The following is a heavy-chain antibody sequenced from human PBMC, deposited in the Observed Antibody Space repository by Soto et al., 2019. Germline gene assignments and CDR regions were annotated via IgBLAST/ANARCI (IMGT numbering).Heavy chain of an antibody. CDR3: ASPHRDCSGGSCYHWLHWFDP. Sequence: QLQLQESGPGLVKPSETLSLTCTVSGGSISSSSYYWGWIRQPPGKGLEWIGSIYYSGSTYYNPSLKSRVTISVDTSKNQFSLKLSSVTAADTAVYYCASPHRDCSGGSCYHWLHWFDPWGQGTLVTVSS. V-gene: IGHV4-39*01. CDR2: IYYSGST. J-gene: IGHJ5*02. D-gene: IGHD2-15*01. CDR1: GGSISSSSYY.